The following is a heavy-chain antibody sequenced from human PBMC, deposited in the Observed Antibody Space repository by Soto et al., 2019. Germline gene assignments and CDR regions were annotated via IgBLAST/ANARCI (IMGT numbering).Heavy chain of an antibody. CDR1: GGSISSGGYS. J-gene: IGHJ3*02. Sequence: SETLSLTCAVSGGSISSGGYSWSWIRQPPGKGLEWIGYIYHSGSTYYNPSLKSRLTMSVDRSKSQFSLNLSSVTAADTAVYYCARGADSVWGSFDIWGQGTMVT. CDR2: IYHSGST. V-gene: IGHV4-30-2*01. D-gene: IGHD3-16*01. CDR3: ARGADSVWGSFDI.